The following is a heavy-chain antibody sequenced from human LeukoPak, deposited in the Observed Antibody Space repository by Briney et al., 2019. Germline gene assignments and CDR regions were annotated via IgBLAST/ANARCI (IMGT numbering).Heavy chain of an antibody. CDR1: GGSISPYY. D-gene: IGHD1-1*01. CDR2: ILYSGATT. CDR3: ARVGDWNDLVY. J-gene: IGHJ4*02. Sequence: PSETLSLTCTVSGGSISPYYWSWIRQTPGKGLEWIGYILYSGATTNYNPSLKSRVTISVDTSKNQFSLKLSSVTAADTAVYYCARVGDWNDLVYWGQGTLVTVSS. V-gene: IGHV4-59*01.